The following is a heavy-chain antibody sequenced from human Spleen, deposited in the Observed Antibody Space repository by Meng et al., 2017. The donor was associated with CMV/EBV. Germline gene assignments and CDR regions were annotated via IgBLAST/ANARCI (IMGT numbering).Heavy chain of an antibody. V-gene: IGHV3-7*01. J-gene: IGHJ4*02. D-gene: IGHD2-15*01. CDR3: AREGILCDWSRIRGGHFDY. Sequence: FSSYWMSWVRQAPGKGLEWVANIKQDGSEKYYVDSVKGRFTISRDNAKNSLYLQMNSLRAEDTAVYYCAREGILCDWSRIRGGHFDYWGQGTLVTVSS. CDR2: IKQDGSEK. CDR1: FSSYW.